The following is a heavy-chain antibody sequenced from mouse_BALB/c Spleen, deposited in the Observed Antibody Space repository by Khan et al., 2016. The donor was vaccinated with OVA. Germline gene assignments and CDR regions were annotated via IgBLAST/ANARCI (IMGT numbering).Heavy chain of an antibody. V-gene: IGHV2-6-5*01. CDR1: GFSLTDYG. D-gene: IGHD1-1*02. J-gene: IGHJ4*01. Sequence: QVQLQQPGPGLVAPSQSLSITCTVSGFSLTDYGVSWIRQPPGKGLEWLGVIWGGGSTYYNSALKSRLSLSKDNSKSQVFLKMNSLQTDDTAMYYCAKGIWSYYFALDYWGQGTSVTVSS. CDR3: AKGIWSYYFALDY. CDR2: IWGGGST.